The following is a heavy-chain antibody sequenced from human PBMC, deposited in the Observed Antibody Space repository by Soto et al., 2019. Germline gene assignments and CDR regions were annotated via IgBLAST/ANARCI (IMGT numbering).Heavy chain of an antibody. CDR1: GGTFSSCT. CDR2: IIPILGIA. V-gene: IGHV1-69*02. Sequence: QVQLVQSGAEVKKPGSSVKVSCKASGGTFSSCTISWVRQAPGQGLEWMGRIIPILGIANYAQKFQGRATITADKSTSTAYMELSSLRSEDTAVYYCARDPLKYGDYFPQDYWGQGTLVTVSS. D-gene: IGHD4-17*01. J-gene: IGHJ4*02. CDR3: ARDPLKYGDYFPQDY.